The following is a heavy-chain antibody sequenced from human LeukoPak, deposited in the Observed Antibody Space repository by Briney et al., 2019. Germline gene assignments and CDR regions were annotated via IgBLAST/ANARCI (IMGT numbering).Heavy chain of an antibody. J-gene: IGHJ4*02. CDR2: FGGGDGRK. CDR1: GFTFSSYA. CDR3: AKDKAPVSGWYGGIDC. V-gene: IGHV3-23*01. Sequence: GGSLRLSCAASGFTFSSYAMGWVRQAPGKGLEWVSTFGGGDGRKYYADSVKGRFTISRDNSNNTLYLQMNSLRVEDTAIYYCAKDKAPVSGWYGGIDCWGQGTLVTVSS. D-gene: IGHD6-19*01.